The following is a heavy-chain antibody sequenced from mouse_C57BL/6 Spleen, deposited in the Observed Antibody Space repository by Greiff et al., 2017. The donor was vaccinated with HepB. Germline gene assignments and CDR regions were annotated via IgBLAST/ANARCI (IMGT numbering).Heavy chain of an antibody. J-gene: IGHJ2*01. Sequence: QVQLQQSGAELVKPGASVKMSCKASGYTFTSYWITWVKQRPGQGLEWIGDIYPGSGSTNYNEKFKSKATLTVDTSSSTAYMQLSSLTSEDSAVFYCARSEDNRTICFEYWGQGTTLTVSA. V-gene: IGHV1-55*01. CDR2: IYPGSGST. CDR3: ARSEDNRTICFEY. D-gene: IGHD1-3*01. CDR1: GYTFTSYW.